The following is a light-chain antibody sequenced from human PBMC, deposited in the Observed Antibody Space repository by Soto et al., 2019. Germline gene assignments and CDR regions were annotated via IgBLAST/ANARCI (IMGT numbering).Light chain of an antibody. CDR1: HTINKH. Sequence: DIQMTQSPSSLSASVGDRVTISCRAGHTINKHLNWYQQKPGKAPKVLIYGASSLQSGVPLRFNGSGSGTDFTLTINSLQPEDFGTYFCQQSVSTPPTFGQGTKVEI. J-gene: IGKJ1*01. CDR3: QQSVSTPPT. CDR2: GAS. V-gene: IGKV1-39*01.